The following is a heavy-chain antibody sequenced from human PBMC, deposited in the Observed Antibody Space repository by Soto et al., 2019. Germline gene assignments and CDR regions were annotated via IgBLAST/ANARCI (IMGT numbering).Heavy chain of an antibody. CDR3: ARALPVSRYCISIDCPRSGMDV. D-gene: IGHD2-2*01. V-gene: IGHV4-34*01. Sequence: SETLSLTCAVYGGSFSGYYWIWVRQPPGKGLEWIAEINHSGGTNYNPSLKSRVTISVDTSKNYFSLKLSFVTAADTAVYYCARALPVSRYCISIDCPRSGMDVWGQGTTVTVSS. CDR2: INHSGGT. CDR1: GGSFSGYY. J-gene: IGHJ6*02.